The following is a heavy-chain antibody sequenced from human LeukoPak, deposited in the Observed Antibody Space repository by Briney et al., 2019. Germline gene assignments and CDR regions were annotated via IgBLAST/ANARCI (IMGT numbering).Heavy chain of an antibody. J-gene: IGHJ3*02. V-gene: IGHV3-9*01. CDR3: ARGDYVGGTFNDAFDI. D-gene: IGHD3-16*01. CDR2: ISWNSGSI. CDR1: GFTFDDYA. Sequence: GRSLRLSYAASGFTFDDYAMHWVRQAPGKGLEWVSGISWNSGSIGYADSVKGRFTISRDNAKKSLYLQMNSLRAEDTAMYYCARGDYVGGTFNDAFDIWGQGTLVTVSS.